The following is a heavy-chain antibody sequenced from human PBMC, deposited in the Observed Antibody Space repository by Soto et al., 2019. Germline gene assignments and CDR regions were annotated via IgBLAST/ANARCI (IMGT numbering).Heavy chain of an antibody. CDR2: ISYDGSNK. V-gene: IGHV3-30-3*01. J-gene: IGHJ4*02. Sequence: QVQLVESGGGVVQPGRSLRLSCAASGFTFSSYAMHWVRQAPGKGLEWVAGISYDGSNKYYADSVKGRFTISRDNSKNKLHLQMNSLRAEDTAVYYCARDPHWRIAAAGIGYWGQGTLVTVSS. CDR1: GFTFSSYA. CDR3: ARDPHWRIAAAGIGY. D-gene: IGHD6-13*01.